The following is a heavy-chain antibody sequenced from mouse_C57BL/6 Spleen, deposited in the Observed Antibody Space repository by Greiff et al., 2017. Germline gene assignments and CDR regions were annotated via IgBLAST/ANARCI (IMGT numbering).Heavy chain of an antibody. D-gene: IGHD1-1*01. Sequence: QVQLKQSGAELVRPGTSVKVSCKASGYAFPNYLLAWVKPRPGQGLEWIGVIDPGSGGTNYPAKFKGKATLTADKSSRTAYMQLSSLTSEDSAVYFWARRAVGEDYAMDYWGQGTSVTVSS. CDR2: IDPGSGGT. CDR3: ARRAVGEDYAMDY. J-gene: IGHJ4*01. CDR1: GYAFPNYL. V-gene: IGHV1-54*01.